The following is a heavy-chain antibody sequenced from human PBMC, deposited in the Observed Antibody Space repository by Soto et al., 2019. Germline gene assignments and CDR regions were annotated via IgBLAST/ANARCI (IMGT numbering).Heavy chain of an antibody. CDR2: ISSGGDYI. CDR3: TRDQGGSYDSWFDP. Sequence: EVQVVESGGGLVQPGGSLRLSCSFTFSMYSMNWVRQAPGKGLEWVACISSGGDYIKYADSVKGRFTISRDNAKNSVSLQMNSLRVDDTAIYFCTRDQGGSYDSWFDPWGQGTLVTVSS. J-gene: IGHJ5*02. V-gene: IGHV3-21*01. CDR1: FTFSMYS. D-gene: IGHD1-26*01.